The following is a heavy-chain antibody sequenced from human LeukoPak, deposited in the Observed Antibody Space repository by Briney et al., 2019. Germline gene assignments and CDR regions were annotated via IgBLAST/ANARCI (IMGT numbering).Heavy chain of an antibody. CDR3: ARDSRYDFWSGNYYYYYGMDV. CDR2: IYYSGST. D-gene: IGHD3-3*01. CDR1: GGSISSSSYY. J-gene: IGHJ6*02. V-gene: IGHV4-61*01. Sequence: PSETLSLTCTVSGGSISSSSYYWSWIRQPPGKGLEWIGYIYYSGSTNYNPSLKSRVTISVDTSKNQFSLKLSSVTAADTAVYYCARDSRYDFWSGNYYYYYGMDVWGQGTTVTVSS.